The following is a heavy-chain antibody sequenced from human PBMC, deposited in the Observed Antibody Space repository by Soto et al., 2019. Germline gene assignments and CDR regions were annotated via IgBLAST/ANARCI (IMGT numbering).Heavy chain of an antibody. Sequence: EVQLVESGGGLVQPGRSLRLSCAASGFTFDDYAMHWVRQAPGKGLEWVSGISWNGGSIGYADSVKGRFTISRDNAKNSLYLQMNSLRAEDTALYYCAKDMKYCSSTSCYGWGAFDIWGQGTMVTVSS. V-gene: IGHV3-9*01. D-gene: IGHD2-2*01. CDR3: AKDMKYCSSTSCYGWGAFDI. CDR2: ISWNGGSI. CDR1: GFTFDDYA. J-gene: IGHJ3*02.